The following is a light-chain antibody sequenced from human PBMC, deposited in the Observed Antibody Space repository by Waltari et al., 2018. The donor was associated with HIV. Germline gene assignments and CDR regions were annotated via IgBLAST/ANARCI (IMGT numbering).Light chain of an antibody. Sequence: DVVMTQSPLSLRVTPGEPASISCRSSQSLLSRNGNNYLDWYLQKPGQSPQLLIYVGSNRASGVPDRFSGSGAGTDFTLKISRVEAEDVGVYYCMQALEAPLTFGGGTKVQIK. CDR1: QSLLSRNGNNY. CDR2: VGS. J-gene: IGKJ4*01. CDR3: MQALEAPLT. V-gene: IGKV2-28*01.